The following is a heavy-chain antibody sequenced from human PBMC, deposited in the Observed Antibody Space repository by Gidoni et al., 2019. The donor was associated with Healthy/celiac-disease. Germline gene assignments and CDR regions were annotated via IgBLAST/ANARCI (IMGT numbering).Heavy chain of an antibody. V-gene: IGHV3-30-3*01. D-gene: IGHD4-17*01. CDR2: ISYDGSNR. J-gene: IGHJ6*02. CDR1: GFSFSSYA. Sequence: QVQLVESGGGVVQPGRSLRLSCAASGFSFSSYALHWVRKAPGKGLVRVAVISYDGSNRYYADSVKGQFTISRDKSKNTLYLQMNSLRAENTAVYYCASRAVRTVTPVLDYYYDMDVWGQGTTVTVSS. CDR3: ASRAVRTVTPVLDYYYDMDV.